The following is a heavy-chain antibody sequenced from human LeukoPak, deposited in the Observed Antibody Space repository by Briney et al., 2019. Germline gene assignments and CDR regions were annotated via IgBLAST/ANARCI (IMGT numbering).Heavy chain of an antibody. Sequence: GGSLRLSCAASGFTFSGSAMHWVRQASGKGLEWVGRIRSKANSYATAYAASVKGRFTLSRDDSKNTAYLQMNSLKTEDTAVYYCTRHMTTVTTGQPGPVTWGQGTLVTVSS. J-gene: IGHJ5*02. CDR2: IRSKANSYAT. CDR3: TRHMTTVTTGQPGPVT. V-gene: IGHV3-73*01. CDR1: GFTFSGSA. D-gene: IGHD4-17*01.